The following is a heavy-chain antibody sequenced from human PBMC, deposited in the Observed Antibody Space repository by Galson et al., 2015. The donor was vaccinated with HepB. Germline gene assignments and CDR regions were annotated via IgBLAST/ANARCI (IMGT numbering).Heavy chain of an antibody. J-gene: IGHJ6*02. CDR3: ARGPLLYCSGGSCYSGDYGMDV. CDR2: TYYRSKWYN. Sequence: CAISGDSVSSNRAAWNWIRQSPSRGLEWLGRTYYRSKWYNDYAVSVKSRITINPDTSKNQFSLQLNSVTPEDTAVYYCARGPLLYCSGGSCYSGDYGMDVWGQGTTVTVSS. V-gene: IGHV6-1*01. D-gene: IGHD2-15*01. CDR1: GDSVSSNRAA.